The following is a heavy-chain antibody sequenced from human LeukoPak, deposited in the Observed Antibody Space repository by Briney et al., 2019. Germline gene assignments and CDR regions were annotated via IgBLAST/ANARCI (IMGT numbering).Heavy chain of an antibody. CDR1: GFTFSSYG. V-gene: IGHV3-33*06. Sequence: GGSLRLSCAAPGFTFSSYGMHWVRQAPGKGLEWVAAIWYDGSNKYYADSVKGRFTISRDNSKNTLYLQMNSLRAEDTAVYYCAKGELELRPDAFDIWGQGTMVTVSS. J-gene: IGHJ3*02. CDR3: AKGELELRPDAFDI. CDR2: IWYDGSNK. D-gene: IGHD1-7*01.